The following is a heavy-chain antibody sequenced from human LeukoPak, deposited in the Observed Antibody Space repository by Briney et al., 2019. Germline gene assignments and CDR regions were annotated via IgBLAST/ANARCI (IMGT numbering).Heavy chain of an antibody. CDR3: ARGDAIAVAGNFDY. CDR1: GGSISSYY. CDR2: IYTSGSN. V-gene: IGHV4-4*07. D-gene: IGHD6-19*01. J-gene: IGHJ4*02. Sequence: SETLSLTCTVSGGSISSYYWSWIRQPAGKGLEWIGRIYTSGSNNYNPSLKSRVTMSVETSKNQFSLKLSSVTAADTAVYYCARGDAIAVAGNFDYWGQGTLVTVSS.